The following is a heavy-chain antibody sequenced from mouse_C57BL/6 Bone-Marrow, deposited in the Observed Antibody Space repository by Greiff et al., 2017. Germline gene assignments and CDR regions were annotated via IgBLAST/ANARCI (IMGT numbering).Heavy chain of an antibody. CDR2: ILPGSGST. CDR1: GYTFTGYW. Sequence: VKLQESGAELMKPGASVKLSCKATGYTFTGYWIEWVKQRPGHGLEWIGEILPGSGSTNYNEKFKGKATFTADTSSNTAYMQLSSLTTEDSAIYYCARKSNYDWYFDVWGTGTTVTVSS. CDR3: ARKSNYDWYFDV. J-gene: IGHJ1*03. V-gene: IGHV1-9*01. D-gene: IGHD2-5*01.